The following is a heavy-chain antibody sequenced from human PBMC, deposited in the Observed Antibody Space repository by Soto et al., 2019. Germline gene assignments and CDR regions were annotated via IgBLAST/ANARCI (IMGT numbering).Heavy chain of an antibody. V-gene: IGHV4-39*01. CDR1: DGSMKSDSSY. CDR3: ARLGGYVSVGYYYLWDS. Sequence: SETLSLTCRVSDGSMKSDSSYWGWIRQPPGKGLEWIGVINHSGSTYHNLSLKGRVTMSVDASRNQFSLKLTSMTAADTAVYYCARLGGYVSVGYYYLWDSWGQGTLVTVSS. D-gene: IGHD3-22*01. J-gene: IGHJ4*02. CDR2: INHSGST.